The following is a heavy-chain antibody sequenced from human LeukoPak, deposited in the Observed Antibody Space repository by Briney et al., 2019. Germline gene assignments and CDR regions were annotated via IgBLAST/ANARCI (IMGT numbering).Heavy chain of an antibody. J-gene: IGHJ3*01. D-gene: IGHD6-6*01. CDR1: GGSISGYY. CDR2: IYTSGST. V-gene: IGHV4-4*07. Sequence: ASETLSLTCNVSGGSISGYYWSWIRQPAGKGLEWIGRIYTSGSTKYNPSLNSRVTMYVDTSKSQFSLKLTSVTAADTAVYYCARRTDSGYSSSSSAFDVWGQGTMVTVSS. CDR3: ARRTDSGYSSSSSAFDV.